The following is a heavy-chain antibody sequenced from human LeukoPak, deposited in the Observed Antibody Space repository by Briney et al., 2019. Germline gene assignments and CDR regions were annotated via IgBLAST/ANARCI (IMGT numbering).Heavy chain of an antibody. D-gene: IGHD5-18*01. J-gene: IGHJ4*02. CDR3: ARTNVDTAMVTQGDY. Sequence: ASVKVSCKASGYTFTSYGISWVRQAPGQGLEWMGWISAYNGNTNYAQKLQGRVTMTTDTSTSTAYMELRSLRSDDTAVYYCARTNVDTAMVTQGDYWGQGTLVTVSS. CDR2: ISAYNGNT. V-gene: IGHV1-18*01. CDR1: GYTFTSYG.